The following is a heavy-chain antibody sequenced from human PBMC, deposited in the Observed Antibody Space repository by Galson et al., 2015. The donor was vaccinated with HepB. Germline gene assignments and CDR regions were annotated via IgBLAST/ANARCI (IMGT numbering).Heavy chain of an antibody. CDR2: ISSSSSYI. Sequence: SLRLSCAASGFTFSSYSMNWVRQAPGKGLEWVSSISSSSSYIYYADSVKGRFTISRDNAKNSLYLQMNSLRAEDTAVYYCARDRLKTEHFLEWLSHPWFDPWGQGTLVTVSS. D-gene: IGHD3-3*01. CDR3: ARDRLKTEHFLEWLSHPWFDP. CDR1: GFTFSSYS. J-gene: IGHJ5*02. V-gene: IGHV3-21*01.